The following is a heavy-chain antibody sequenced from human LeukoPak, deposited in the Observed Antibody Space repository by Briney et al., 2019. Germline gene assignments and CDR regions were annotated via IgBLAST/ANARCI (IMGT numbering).Heavy chain of an antibody. V-gene: IGHV4-59*01. CDR2: IYYSGST. Sequence: TSETLSLTCTVSGGSISSYYWSWIRQPPGKGLEWIGYIYYSGSTNYNPSLKSRVTISVDTYKNQFSLKLYSVTAADTAVYYCAGAQTPGATLVDYWGQGTLVTVSS. J-gene: IGHJ4*02. D-gene: IGHD1-26*01. CDR3: AGAQTPGATLVDY. CDR1: GGSISSYY.